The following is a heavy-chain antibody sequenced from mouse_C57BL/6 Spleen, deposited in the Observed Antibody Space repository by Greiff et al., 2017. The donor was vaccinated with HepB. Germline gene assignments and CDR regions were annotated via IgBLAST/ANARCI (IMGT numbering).Heavy chain of an antibody. CDR2: IRLKSDNYAT. J-gene: IGHJ2*01. CDR3: TEGDSTPDY. D-gene: IGHD2-1*01. V-gene: IGHV6-3*01. Sequence: EVKLMESGGGLVQPGGSMKLSCVASGFTFSNYWMNWVRQSPEKGLEWVAQIRLKSDNYATHYAESVKGRFTISRDDSKSSVYLQMNNLRAEDTGIYYCTEGDSTPDYWGQGTTLTVSS. CDR1: GFTFSNYW.